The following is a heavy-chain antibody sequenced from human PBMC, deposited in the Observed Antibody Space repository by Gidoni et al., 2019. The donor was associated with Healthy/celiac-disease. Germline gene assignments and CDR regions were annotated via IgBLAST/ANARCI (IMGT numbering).Heavy chain of an antibody. CDR1: GGPFSSYA. CDR3: ARSGRSGSYWFDP. D-gene: IGHD1-26*01. CDR2: IIPIFGTA. V-gene: IGHV1-69*01. Sequence: QVQLVQSGAEVKKPGSSVKVFCKASGGPFSSYAIGWVRQAPGQGLEWMGGIIPIFGTANYAQKFQGRVTITADESTSTAYMELSSLRSEDTAVYYCARSGRSGSYWFDPWGQGTLVTVSS. J-gene: IGHJ5*02.